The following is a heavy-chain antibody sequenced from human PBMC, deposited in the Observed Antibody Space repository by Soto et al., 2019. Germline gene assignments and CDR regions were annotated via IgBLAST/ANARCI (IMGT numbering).Heavy chain of an antibody. Sequence: EVQLVESGGGLVQPGGSLRLSCAASGFTFSSYAMHWVRQAPGKGLEYVSAISSNGGSTYYANSVKGRFTISRDNSQNTLYLQIGSLRAEDMAVYYCARAGYYYDSSGYHYYYYYGMDVWGQGTTVTVSS. CDR2: ISSNGGST. V-gene: IGHV3-64*01. CDR1: GFTFSSYA. CDR3: ARAGYYYDSSGYHYYYYYGMDV. J-gene: IGHJ6*02. D-gene: IGHD3-22*01.